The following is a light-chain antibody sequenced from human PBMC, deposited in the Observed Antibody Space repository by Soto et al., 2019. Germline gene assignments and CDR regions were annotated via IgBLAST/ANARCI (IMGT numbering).Light chain of an antibody. CDR2: DVS. CDR1: SSDVGGYNS. Sequence: QSALTQPRSVSGSPGQSVTISCTGTSSDVGGYNSVSWYQQHPDKAPKFMIYDVSKRPSGVPDRFSGSKSGNTASLTISGLQAEDEADYYCCSYAGSDTHYVFGTRTKVTVL. J-gene: IGLJ1*01. CDR3: CSYAGSDTHYV. V-gene: IGLV2-11*01.